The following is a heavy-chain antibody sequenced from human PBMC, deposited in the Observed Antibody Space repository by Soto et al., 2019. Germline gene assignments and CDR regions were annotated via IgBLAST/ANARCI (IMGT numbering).Heavy chain of an antibody. CDR1: GGSISSGGYY. CDR3: ARDGVGTIYNWFDP. D-gene: IGHD3-10*01. V-gene: IGHV4-31*03. J-gene: IGHJ5*02. Sequence: QVQLQESGPGLVKPSQTLSLTCTVSGGSISSGGYYWSWIRQHPGKGLEWIGYIDYSGSTYYNPSLKSRVTISVDTSKNQFSLKLSSVTAADTAVYYCARDGVGTIYNWFDPWGQGTLVTVSS. CDR2: IDYSGST.